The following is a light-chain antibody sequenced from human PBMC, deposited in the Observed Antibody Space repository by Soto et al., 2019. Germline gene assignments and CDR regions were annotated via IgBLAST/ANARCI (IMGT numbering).Light chain of an antibody. CDR2: KAS. Sequence: DIQMTQSPSTLSASVGDRVTITCRASQSISSWLAWYQQKPGKAPNLLIYKASSLESGVPSRFSGSGSGTEFTLTISILQPDDFATYYCQQYNSHRLTFGGGTKVEIK. CDR1: QSISSW. J-gene: IGKJ4*01. V-gene: IGKV1-5*03. CDR3: QQYNSHRLT.